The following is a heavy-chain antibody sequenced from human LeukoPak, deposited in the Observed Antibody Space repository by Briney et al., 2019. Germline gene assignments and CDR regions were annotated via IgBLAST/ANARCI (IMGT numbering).Heavy chain of an antibody. D-gene: IGHD6-6*01. Sequence: GGSLRLSCAASGFTFSSYSMNWARQAPGKGLEWVSSISSSSSYIYYADSVKGRFTISRDNAKNSLYLQMNSLRAEDTAVYYCARAGRYSSSSGYDYWGQGTLVTVSS. J-gene: IGHJ4*02. CDR1: GFTFSSYS. CDR3: ARAGRYSSSSGYDY. V-gene: IGHV3-21*01. CDR2: ISSSSSYI.